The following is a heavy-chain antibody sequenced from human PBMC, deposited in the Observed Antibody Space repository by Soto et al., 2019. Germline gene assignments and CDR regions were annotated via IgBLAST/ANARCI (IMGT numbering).Heavy chain of an antibody. Sequence: EVQLSESGGGLVQPGGSLRLSCVASGFTFSSYAMSWARQAPGKGREWVSSISGSGVSTYYTDSVKGRFTISRDNPKNTLYLQMNSLRAEDAALYYCAKGGLYGSARYNDYYYYMDVWGKGTTVTVSS. CDR3: AKGGLYGSARYNDYYYYMDV. CDR1: GFTFSSYA. CDR2: ISGSGVST. V-gene: IGHV3-23*01. D-gene: IGHD3-10*01. J-gene: IGHJ6*03.